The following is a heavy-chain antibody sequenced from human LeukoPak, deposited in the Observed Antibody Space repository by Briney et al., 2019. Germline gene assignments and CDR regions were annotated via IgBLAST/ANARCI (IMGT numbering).Heavy chain of an antibody. D-gene: IGHD3-10*01. CDR1: GFTFSSYG. J-gene: IGHJ4*02. CDR3: AKDGVDYYGSGSYYDFDY. V-gene: IGHV3-30*02. Sequence: GGSLRLSCAASGFTFSSYGMHWVRQAPGKGLEWVAFIRYDGSNKYYADSVKGRFTISRDNSKNTLYLQMNSLRAEDTAVYYCAKDGVDYYGSGSYYDFDYWGQGTLVTVSS. CDR2: IRYDGSNK.